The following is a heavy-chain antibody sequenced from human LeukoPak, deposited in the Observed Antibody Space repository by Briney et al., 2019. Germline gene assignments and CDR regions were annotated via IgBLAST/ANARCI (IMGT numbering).Heavy chain of an antibody. Sequence: GGSLRLSCAASGFTFSSSGMHWVRQAPGRGLEWVAFIQHDGTKTYYADSVKGRFTISRDSSENTLYLQMNILRTDDAAVYYCAKGAFVRLGELSPHWGQGTLVTVSS. CDR2: IQHDGTKT. CDR3: AKGAFVRLGELSPH. J-gene: IGHJ4*02. V-gene: IGHV3-30*02. D-gene: IGHD3-16*02. CDR1: GFTFSSSG.